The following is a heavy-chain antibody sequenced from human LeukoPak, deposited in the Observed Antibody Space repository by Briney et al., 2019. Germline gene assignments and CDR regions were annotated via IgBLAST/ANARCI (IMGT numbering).Heavy chain of an antibody. V-gene: IGHV5-51*01. Sequence: GESLKISCKASGYSFTGYWIGWVRQMPGKGLEWMGIIDHSDSETRYTPSFQGQVTISVDKSLTTAYLQWNTLKAADTAMYYCARQTAMGRSGDYWGQGTLVTVSS. CDR3: ARQTAMGRSGDY. CDR2: IDHSDSET. D-gene: IGHD5-18*01. J-gene: IGHJ4*02. CDR1: GYSFTGYW.